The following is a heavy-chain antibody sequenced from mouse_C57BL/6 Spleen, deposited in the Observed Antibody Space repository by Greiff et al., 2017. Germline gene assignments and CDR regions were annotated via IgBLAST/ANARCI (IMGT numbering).Heavy chain of an antibody. CDR2: IYPGDGDT. CDR3: AREVGGVDY. CDR1: GYAFSSSW. Sequence: VKLQESGPELVKPGASVKISCKASGYAFSSSWMNWVKQRPGKGLEWIGRIYPGDGDTNYNGKFKGKATLTADKSSSTAYMQLSSLTSEDSAVYFCAREVGGVDYWGQGTTLTVSS. D-gene: IGHD1-1*01. V-gene: IGHV1-82*01. J-gene: IGHJ2*01.